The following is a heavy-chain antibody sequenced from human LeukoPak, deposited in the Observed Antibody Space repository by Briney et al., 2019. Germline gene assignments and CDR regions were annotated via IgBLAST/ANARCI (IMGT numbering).Heavy chain of an antibody. J-gene: IGHJ4*02. D-gene: IGHD3-3*01. CDR1: AFTFSNYW. CDR2: INTDGTGT. V-gene: IGHV3-74*01. Sequence: PGGSLRLSCAASAFTFSNYWMHWVRQAPGKGLVWVSRINTDGTGTSYADSVKGRFTISRDNAKNTLYLQMNSLRVEDTAVYYCARHSTSIFGVVTEDYWGQGTLVTVSS. CDR3: ARHSTSIFGVVTEDY.